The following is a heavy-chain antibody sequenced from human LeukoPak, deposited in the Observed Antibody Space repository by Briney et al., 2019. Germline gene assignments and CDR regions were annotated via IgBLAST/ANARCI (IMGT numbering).Heavy chain of an antibody. CDR3: TTAQSFNSSGSLAY. Sequence: GGSLRLSCAASGFTFNKARMNWVRQGPGQGLEWVGRFTSKTDGGTTDYAAPVRGRFTISRDDSKDTLYLQMNSLKTEDTAVYYCTTAQSFNSSGSLAYWGQGTLVTVSS. CDR2: FTSKTDGGTT. J-gene: IGHJ4*02. V-gene: IGHV3-15*01. CDR1: GFTFNKAR. D-gene: IGHD3-22*01.